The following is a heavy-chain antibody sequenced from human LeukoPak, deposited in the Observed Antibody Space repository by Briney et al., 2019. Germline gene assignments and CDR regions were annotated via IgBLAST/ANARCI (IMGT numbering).Heavy chain of an antibody. D-gene: IGHD2-2*02. Sequence: SETLSLTCTVSGGSISSHYWSWIRQPPGKGLEWIGYIYYSGSTNYNPSLKSRVTISVDTSKNQFSLKLSSVTAADTAGYYCARDRAYCSSTSCYIMGVGAFDIWGQGTMVTVSS. CDR3: ARDRAYCSSTSCYIMGVGAFDI. V-gene: IGHV4-59*11. CDR2: IYYSGST. J-gene: IGHJ3*02. CDR1: GGSISSHY.